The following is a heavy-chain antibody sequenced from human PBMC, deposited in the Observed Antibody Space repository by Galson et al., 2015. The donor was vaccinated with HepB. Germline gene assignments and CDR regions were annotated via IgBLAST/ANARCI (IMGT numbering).Heavy chain of an antibody. V-gene: IGHV1-18*01. CDR3: ARGPNIAVSGTTYFDY. J-gene: IGHJ4*02. CDR2: ISAYNGNT. CDR1: GYTFTTYG. Sequence: SVKVSCKASGYTFTTYGITWVRQAPGQGLEWVGWISAYNGNTNYAQKFQGRVTMTTDTSTSTVYMELRSLRSDDTAVYYCARGPNIAVSGTTYFDYWGQGTLVTVSS. D-gene: IGHD6-19*01.